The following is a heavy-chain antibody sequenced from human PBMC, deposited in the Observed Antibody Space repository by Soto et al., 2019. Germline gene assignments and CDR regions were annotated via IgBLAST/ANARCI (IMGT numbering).Heavy chain of an antibody. CDR3: ANSLPRPSGYDV. V-gene: IGHV2-5*01. CDR2: IYWTQEQ. J-gene: IGHJ6*02. D-gene: IGHD6-13*01. Sequence: QITLKESGPTLVKPTQPLTLTCTFSGFSLTSGVVGVGWIRQSPGAALEWLALIYWTQEQYYTPSLRNRLTITSETSKYQVVLTMTNMDPVDTDTYYCANSLPRPSGYDVWGQGTTVTVSS. CDR1: GFSLTSGVVG.